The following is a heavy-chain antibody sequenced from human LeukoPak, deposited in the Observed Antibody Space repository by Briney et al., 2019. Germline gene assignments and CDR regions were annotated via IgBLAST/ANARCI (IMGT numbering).Heavy chain of an antibody. CDR1: GFSFSDYY. CDR2: LSPDSAYT. CDR3: ARGDMGTESSSNAFDI. Sequence: PGGSLRLSCAASGFSFSDYYMLWIRQAPGQGLEWVSFLSPDSAYTNSADSVKGRFTISRDNAKKSLFLQMHSLRAEDTAVYYCARGDMGTESSSNAFDIWGQGTVVTVSS. V-gene: IGHV3-11*05. J-gene: IGHJ3*02. D-gene: IGHD2-8*02.